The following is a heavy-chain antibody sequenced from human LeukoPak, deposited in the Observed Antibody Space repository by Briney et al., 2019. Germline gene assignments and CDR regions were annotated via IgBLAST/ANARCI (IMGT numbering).Heavy chain of an antibody. CDR3: ARDPKGYDSKGGDY. V-gene: IGHV1-2*02. CDR2: INPNSGGT. Sequence: ASVKVSCKASGYTFTSYGISWVRQAPGQGLEWMGWINPNSGGTNYAQKFQGRVTMTRDTSISTAYMELSRLRSDDTAVYYCARDPKGYDSKGGDYWGQGTLVTVSS. J-gene: IGHJ4*02. CDR1: GYTFTSYG. D-gene: IGHD3-22*01.